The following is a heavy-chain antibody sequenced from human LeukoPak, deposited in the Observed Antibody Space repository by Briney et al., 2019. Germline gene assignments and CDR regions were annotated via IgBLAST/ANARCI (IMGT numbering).Heavy chain of an antibody. D-gene: IGHD3-9*01. CDR1: GFTFSSYW. Sequence: GGSLRLSCAASGFTFSSYWMHWVRQAPGKGLEWVSYISSSGSTIYYADSVKGRFTISRDNAKNSLYLQMNSLRAEDTAVYYCASLPANYDILTGYHDYWGQGTLVTVSS. V-gene: IGHV3-48*04. CDR3: ASLPANYDILTGYHDY. J-gene: IGHJ4*02. CDR2: ISSSGSTI.